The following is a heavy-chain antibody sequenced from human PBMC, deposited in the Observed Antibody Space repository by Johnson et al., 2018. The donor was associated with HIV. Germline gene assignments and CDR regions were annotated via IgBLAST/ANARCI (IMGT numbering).Heavy chain of an antibody. CDR2: ISYDGSNK. CDR1: GFTFSSYA. Sequence: VQLVESGGGVVQPGRSLRLSCAASGFTFSSYAMHWVRQAPGKGLEWVAVISYDGSNKYYADSVKGRFTISRDNSKNTLYLQMNSLRAEDAAVYYCAKDIGDGYNRWGGLDIWGQGTMVTVSS. D-gene: IGHD5-24*01. V-gene: IGHV3-30-3*01. CDR3: AKDIGDGYNRWGGLDI. J-gene: IGHJ3*02.